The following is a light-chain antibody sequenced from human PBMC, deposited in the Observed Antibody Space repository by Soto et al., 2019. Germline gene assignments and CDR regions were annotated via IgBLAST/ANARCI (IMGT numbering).Light chain of an antibody. V-gene: IGKV3-15*01. J-gene: IGKJ2*01. CDR3: QHYNNWPHT. Sequence: ERVMTQSPATLSVSPGERATLSCRASESVSSHLAWYQQKPGLVPRLLIYGASTRATGVPARFIGSGSGTEFTLTISSLQSEDFAIYYCQHYNNWPHTFGQGTKVDIK. CDR2: GAS. CDR1: ESVSSH.